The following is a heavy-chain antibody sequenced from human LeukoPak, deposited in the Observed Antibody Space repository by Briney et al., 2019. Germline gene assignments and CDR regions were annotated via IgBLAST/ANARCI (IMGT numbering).Heavy chain of an antibody. Sequence: SETLSLTCTVSGGSISSYYWSWIRQPPGKGLEWIGYIYYSGSTNYNPSLKSRVTISVDTSKNQFSLKLSSVTAADTAVYYCARLGEEVKNETRSDIVVVPAAMPYNWFDPWGQGTLVTVSS. CDR2: IYYSGST. V-gene: IGHV4-59*08. J-gene: IGHJ5*02. CDR1: GGSISSYY. CDR3: ARLGEEVKNETRSDIVVVPAAMPYNWFDP. D-gene: IGHD2-2*01.